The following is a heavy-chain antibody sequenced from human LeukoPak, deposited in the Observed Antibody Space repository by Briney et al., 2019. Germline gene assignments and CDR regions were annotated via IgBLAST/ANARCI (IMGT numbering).Heavy chain of an antibody. Sequence: ASGKVSCTASGYTFTSYYVHWVRQAPGQGLGWMGIINPSGGSTSYAQKFQGRVTMTGDTSTSTVYMELSSLGSEDTAVYYCARDNVVGATHFDYWGQGTLVTVSS. CDR2: INPSGGST. D-gene: IGHD1-26*01. V-gene: IGHV1-46*01. J-gene: IGHJ4*02. CDR1: GYTFTSYY. CDR3: ARDNVVGATHFDY.